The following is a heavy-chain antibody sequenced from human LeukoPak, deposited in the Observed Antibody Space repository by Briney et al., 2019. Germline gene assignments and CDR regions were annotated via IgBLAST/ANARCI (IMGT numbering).Heavy chain of an antibody. Sequence: HPGGSLRLSCAASGFTFSSYGMHWVRQAPGKGLEWVAVISYDGSNKYYADSVKGRFTISRDNSKNTLYLQMNSLRAEDTAVYYCAKDDSGVLATITYWGQGTLVTVSS. J-gene: IGHJ4*02. CDR3: AKDDSGVLATITY. CDR1: GFTFSSYG. CDR2: ISYDGSNK. D-gene: IGHD5-24*01. V-gene: IGHV3-30*18.